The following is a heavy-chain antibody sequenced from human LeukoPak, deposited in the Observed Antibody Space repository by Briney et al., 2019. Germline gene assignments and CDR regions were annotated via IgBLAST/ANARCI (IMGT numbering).Heavy chain of an antibody. CDR1: GFTFSSYE. CDR3: AREETVVPAIGDY. V-gene: IGHV3-48*03. CDR2: ISSSGSTI. D-gene: IGHD2-15*01. J-gene: IGHJ4*02. Sequence: GGSLRLSCAASGFTFSSYEMNWVRQAPGKGLEWVSYISSSGSTIYYADSVKGRFTISRDNAKNSLYLQMNSLRAEDTAVYYCAREETVVPAIGDYWGQGTLVTVSS.